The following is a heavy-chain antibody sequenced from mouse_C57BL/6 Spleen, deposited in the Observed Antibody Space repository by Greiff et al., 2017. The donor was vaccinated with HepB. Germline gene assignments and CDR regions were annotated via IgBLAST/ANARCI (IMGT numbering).Heavy chain of an antibody. CDR1: GYAFSSSW. V-gene: IGHV1-82*01. Sequence: QVQLQQSGPELVKPGASVKISCKASGYAFSSSWMNWVKQRPGKGLEWIGRIYPGDGDTNYNGKFKDKATLTVDKSSSTAYMQLSSLTSEDSAVYYCARWELRRDYFDYWGQGTTLTVSS. J-gene: IGHJ2*01. CDR2: IYPGDGDT. CDR3: ARWELRRDYFDY. D-gene: IGHD4-1*01.